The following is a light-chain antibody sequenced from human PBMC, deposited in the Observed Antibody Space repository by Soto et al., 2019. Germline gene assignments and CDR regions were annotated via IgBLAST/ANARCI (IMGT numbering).Light chain of an antibody. V-gene: IGKV1-17*02. CDR2: GAS. Sequence: DIQMTHSPSSLSASLGDRVTITCRASQGIRIDLGWFQQKPGKAPKRLIYGASSLESGVPSRFSGRGYGTEFTLTISNLQPEDFATYYCLQHNSFPRTFGQGTKVDIK. J-gene: IGKJ1*01. CDR3: LQHNSFPRT. CDR1: QGIRID.